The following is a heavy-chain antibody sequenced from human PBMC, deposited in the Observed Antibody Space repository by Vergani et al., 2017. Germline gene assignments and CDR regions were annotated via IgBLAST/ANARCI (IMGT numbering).Heavy chain of an antibody. J-gene: IGHJ4*02. Sequence: EVQLVESGGGSVQSGGSLRLSCVASGFSFNTYWMHWVRQVPGKGLMWVARIDEYGNRATYGDFETGRFTVSRDNFKNTMYLQMDRLTTDDTAVYFCARDGTDIFVSSSDYSHLLYYWGQGILVTVSS. V-gene: IGHV3-74*03. CDR1: GFSFNTYW. D-gene: IGHD3-22*01. CDR3: ARDGTDIFVSSSDYSHLLYY. CDR2: IDEYGNRA.